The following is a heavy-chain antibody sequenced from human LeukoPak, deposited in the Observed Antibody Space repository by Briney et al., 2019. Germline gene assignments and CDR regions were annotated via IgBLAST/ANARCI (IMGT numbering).Heavy chain of an antibody. J-gene: IGHJ4*02. Sequence: GGSLRLSCAASGFTFSSYGMHWVRQAPGKGLEWVAFIRYDGSNKYYADSVKGRFTISRDNAKNSLYLQMNSLRAEDTAVYYCARDRGYCRGTTCYAYYFDSWGQGTLVTVSS. CDR2: IRYDGSNK. CDR3: ARDRGYCRGTTCYAYYFDS. V-gene: IGHV3-30*02. CDR1: GFTFSSYG. D-gene: IGHD2-2*01.